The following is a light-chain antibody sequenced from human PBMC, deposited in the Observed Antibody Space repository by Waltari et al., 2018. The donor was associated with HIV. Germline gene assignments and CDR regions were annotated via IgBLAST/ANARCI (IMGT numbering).Light chain of an antibody. J-gene: IGLJ2*01. CDR2: DVT. CDR1: SSDIGSFDY. CDR3: CSYSDSGTIL. V-gene: IGLV2-14*03. Sequence: SALTQPASVSGSPGQSITISCLGASSDIGSFDYVSWYQQHPDKAPRLILFDVTYRPSRVSGRFSGSRSGSRASLTISGLQPDDEADYFCCSYSDSGTILFGGGTRVTVL.